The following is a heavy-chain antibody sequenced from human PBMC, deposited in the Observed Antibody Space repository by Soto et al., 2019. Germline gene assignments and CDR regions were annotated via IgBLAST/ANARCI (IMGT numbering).Heavy chain of an antibody. Sequence: GGSLRLSCAASGFTFSSYAMGWVRQVPGKGLEWVSAISGSGGSTYYADSVKGRFTISRDNSKNTLYLQMNSLRAEDTAVYYCAKGVGVWYYYGMDVWGQGTTVTVSS. D-gene: IGHD3-16*01. CDR1: GFTFSSYA. CDR3: AKGVGVWYYYGMDV. J-gene: IGHJ6*02. V-gene: IGHV3-23*01. CDR2: ISGSGGST.